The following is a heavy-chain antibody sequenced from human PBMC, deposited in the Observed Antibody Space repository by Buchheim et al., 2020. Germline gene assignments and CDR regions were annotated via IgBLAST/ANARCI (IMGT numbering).Heavy chain of an antibody. Sequence: EVQLVESGGGLVQPGGSLRLSCAASGFTFSSSWMTWVRRAPGKGLEWVADIKQDGSEKYYVDSVKGGFAISRDNAKNSLYLQMNSLRAEDTAVYYCARDGLAAGYCTGGRCGYYFDHWGQGTL. J-gene: IGHJ4*02. CDR1: GFTFSSSW. V-gene: IGHV3-7*01. D-gene: IGHD2-15*01. CDR2: IKQDGSEK. CDR3: ARDGLAAGYCTGGRCGYYFDH.